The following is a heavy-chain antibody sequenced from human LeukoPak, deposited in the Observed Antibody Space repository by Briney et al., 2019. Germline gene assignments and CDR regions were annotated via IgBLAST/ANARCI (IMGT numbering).Heavy chain of an antibody. CDR1: GYTFTGYY. D-gene: IGHD2-2*03. CDR2: INPNSGGT. CDR3: ARGRITPHFRWIYYFDY. Sequence: ASVKVSCKASGYTFTGYYMHWVRQAPGQGLEWMGWINPNSGGTNYAQKFQGWVTMTRDTSISTAYMELSSLRSEDTAVYYCARGRITPHFRWIYYFDYWGQGTLVTVSS. J-gene: IGHJ4*02. V-gene: IGHV1-2*04.